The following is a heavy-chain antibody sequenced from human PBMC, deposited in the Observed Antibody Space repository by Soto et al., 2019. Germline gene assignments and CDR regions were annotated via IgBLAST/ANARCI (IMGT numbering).Heavy chain of an antibody. CDR3: ASYFIESSSFWFPRGNFPE. J-gene: IGHJ4*02. CDR2: IYWNGET. D-gene: IGHD6-6*01. Sequence: QITLKESGPTLVKPTQTLMLTCTFSGFSLSTSGVGVGWIRQPPGKALEWLALIYWNGETRYSPALRSRLRITKDTSRPQVVLTMTDMDPGDTGTFYCASYFIESSSFWFPRGNFPEWGQGTVVTVSS. V-gene: IGHV2-5*01. CDR1: GFSLSTSGVG.